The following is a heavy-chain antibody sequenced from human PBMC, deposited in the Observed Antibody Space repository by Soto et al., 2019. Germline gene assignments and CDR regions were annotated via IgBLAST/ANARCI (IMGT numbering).Heavy chain of an antibody. CDR1: GYTFTSYG. CDR2: ISAYNGNT. Sequence: QVQLVQSGAEVKKPGASVKVSCKASGYTFTSYGISWVRQAPGQGLEWMGWISAYNGNTNYAQKRQGRVTMTKDTSTSTAYMELRRLRSDDTAVYYCVRDRADYYDSSGYYCVAGYWGQGTLVTVSS. V-gene: IGHV1-18*01. D-gene: IGHD3-22*01. J-gene: IGHJ4*02. CDR3: VRDRADYYDSSGYYCVAGY.